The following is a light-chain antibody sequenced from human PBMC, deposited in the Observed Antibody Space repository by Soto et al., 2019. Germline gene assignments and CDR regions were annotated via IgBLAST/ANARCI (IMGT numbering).Light chain of an antibody. V-gene: IGKV3-20*01. CDR3: QQYSSSPPKFT. Sequence: EIVLTQSPGTLSLSPGERATLSCRASQSISSNYLAWYQQRPGQAPRLLIFGASYRATGIPDRFSGSGSGTDFTLTISRLEPEDFAVYYCQQYSSSPPKFTFGPGTRVDSK. CDR2: GAS. J-gene: IGKJ3*01. CDR1: QSISSNY.